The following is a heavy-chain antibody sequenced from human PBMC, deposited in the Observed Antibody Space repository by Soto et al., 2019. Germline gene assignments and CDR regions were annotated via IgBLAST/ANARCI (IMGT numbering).Heavy chain of an antibody. CDR2: MFSNGDT. Sequence: ELQLVASGGGLVQPGGSLRLSCAASGFTVSNNYVRWVRQAPGKGLEWVSLMFSNGDTRYADSVKGRFTISRDSSSNTLYLQMNSLRVEDTAVYYCARDGTDNWVGGQGIHVTVSS. J-gene: IGHJ4*02. D-gene: IGHD1-1*01. CDR1: GFTVSNNY. CDR3: ARDGTDNWV. V-gene: IGHV3-66*01.